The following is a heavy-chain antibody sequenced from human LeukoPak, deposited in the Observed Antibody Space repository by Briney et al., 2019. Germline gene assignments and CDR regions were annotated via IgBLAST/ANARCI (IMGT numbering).Heavy chain of an antibody. CDR1: GFTFSSYS. CDR3: ARGRDSSGLSESDY. V-gene: IGHV3-21*01. J-gene: IGHJ4*02. CDR2: ISSSSSYI. Sequence: GGSLRLSCAASGFTFSSYSMNWVRQAPGKGLKWVSSISSSSSYIYYADSVKGRFTISRNNAKNSLYLQMNSLRAEDTAVYFCARGRDSSGLSESDYWGQGTLGTVSS. D-gene: IGHD3-22*01.